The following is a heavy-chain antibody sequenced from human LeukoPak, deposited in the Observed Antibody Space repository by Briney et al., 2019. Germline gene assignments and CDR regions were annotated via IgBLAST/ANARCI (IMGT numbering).Heavy chain of an antibody. CDR1: GFTFSSYE. D-gene: IGHD6-13*01. J-gene: IGHJ6*03. CDR2: ISSSGSTI. Sequence: GGSLRLSCAASGFTFSSYEMNWVRQAPGKGLEWVSYISSSGSTIYYADSVKGRFTISRDNAKNSLYLQMNSLRAEDTAVYYCATGGYSSSWYDYYYYYMDVWGKGTTVTISS. V-gene: IGHV3-48*03. CDR3: ATGGYSSSWYDYYYYYMDV.